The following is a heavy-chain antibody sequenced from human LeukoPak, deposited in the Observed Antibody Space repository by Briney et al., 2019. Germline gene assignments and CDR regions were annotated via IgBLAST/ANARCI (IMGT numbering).Heavy chain of an antibody. V-gene: IGHV3-48*01. CDR1: GFTFSSYS. D-gene: IGHD3-3*01. CDR2: ISSSSSTI. Sequence: GGSLRLSCAASGFTFSSYSMSWVRPAPRKWLEWVSYISSSSSTIYYADSVKGRFTISRDNAKNSLYLQMNSLRAEDTAVYYCGRGPTYYDFWSGYTYFDYWGQGTLVTVSS. CDR3: GRGPTYYDFWSGYTYFDY. J-gene: IGHJ4*02.